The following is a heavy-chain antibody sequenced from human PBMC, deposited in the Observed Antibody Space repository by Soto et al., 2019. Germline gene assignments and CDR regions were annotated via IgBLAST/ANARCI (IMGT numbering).Heavy chain of an antibody. CDR2: ISDSGSNT. Sequence: GGSLRLSCAGSGFTFSTYAMAWVRQAPGKALEWVSTISDSGSNTHYVDSVEGRFTISRDNSKSTVFLLMNSLRADDSAVYYCARDVGGSSLFDYWGQGTLVTVSS. D-gene: IGHD1-26*01. CDR1: GFTFSTYA. J-gene: IGHJ4*02. V-gene: IGHV3-23*01. CDR3: ARDVGGSSLFDY.